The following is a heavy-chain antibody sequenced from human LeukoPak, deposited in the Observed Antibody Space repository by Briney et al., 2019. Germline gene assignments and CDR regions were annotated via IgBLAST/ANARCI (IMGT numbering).Heavy chain of an antibody. CDR3: AKSHGYSYGFDY. J-gene: IGHJ4*02. CDR1: GFTFSSYA. CDR2: ISSNGGST. D-gene: IGHD5-18*01. Sequence: GGSLRLSCAASGFTFSSYAMHWVRQAPGKGLEYVSAISSNGGSTYYANSVKGRFTISRDNSKNTLYLQMGSLRAEDTAVYYCAKSHGYSYGFDYWGQGTLVTVSS. V-gene: IGHV3-64*01.